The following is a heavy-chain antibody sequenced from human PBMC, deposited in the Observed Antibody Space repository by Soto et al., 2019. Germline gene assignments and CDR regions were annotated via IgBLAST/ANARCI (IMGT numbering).Heavy chain of an antibody. CDR2: VYPGDAET. Sequence: GESLKVSCKGSGYNFISQWIAWVRQKPGKGLEWMGIVYPGDAETRYSPSFQGQVTMSADKSIDTAYLQWSSLKASDTAMYYCAKDDVSGDGLWLVSAWGQGTPVTASS. D-gene: IGHD2-21*02. CDR3: AKDDVSGDGLWLVSA. V-gene: IGHV5-51*01. CDR1: GYNFISQW. J-gene: IGHJ5*02.